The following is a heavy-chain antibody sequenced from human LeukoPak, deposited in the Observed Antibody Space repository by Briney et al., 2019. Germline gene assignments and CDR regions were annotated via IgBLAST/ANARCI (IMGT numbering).Heavy chain of an antibody. CDR3: ARLGKDIVVVVAAHRRGFDY. D-gene: IGHD2-15*01. CDR2: INHSGST. Sequence: SETLSLTCAVYGGSFSGYYWGWIRQPPGKGLEWIGEINHSGSTNYNPSLKSRVTISVDTSKNQFSLKLSSVTAADTAVYYCARLGKDIVVVVAAHRRGFDYWGQGTLVTVSS. CDR1: GGSFSGYY. V-gene: IGHV4-34*01. J-gene: IGHJ4*02.